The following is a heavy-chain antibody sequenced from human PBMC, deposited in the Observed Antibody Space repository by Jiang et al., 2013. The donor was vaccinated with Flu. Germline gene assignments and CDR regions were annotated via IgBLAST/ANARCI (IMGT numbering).Heavy chain of an antibody. CDR3: AREWSSFDF. Sequence: SRVTISVDTSKNQFSLTLTSVTAADTAVYYCAREWSSFDFWGQGTLVTVSS. J-gene: IGHJ4*02. D-gene: IGHD2-15*01. V-gene: IGHV4-30-2*04.